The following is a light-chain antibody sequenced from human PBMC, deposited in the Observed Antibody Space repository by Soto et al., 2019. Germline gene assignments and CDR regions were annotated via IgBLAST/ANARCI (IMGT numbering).Light chain of an antibody. V-gene: IGKV1-5*01. CDR2: DAS. Sequence: DIQMTQSPSTLSASVGDRVTITCRASQSISSWLAWYQQKSGKAPKLLIYDASSLESGVPSRFSGSGSGTEFTLTFSSLQPDDFATYYCQQYNSYSPTLGQGTKLEIK. J-gene: IGKJ2*01. CDR3: QQYNSYSPT. CDR1: QSISSW.